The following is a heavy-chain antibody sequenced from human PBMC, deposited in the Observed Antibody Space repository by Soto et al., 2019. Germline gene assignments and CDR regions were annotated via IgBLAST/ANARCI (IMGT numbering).Heavy chain of an antibody. Sequence: SETLSLTCTVSGGSISSGDYYWSWIRQHPGKGLEWIGYIYYSGSTYYNTSLKSRVTISVDTSKNQFSLKLSSVTAADKAVYYCARWPQLKPRFDYWGQGTLVTVSS. CDR3: ARWPQLKPRFDY. CDR1: GGSISSGDYY. J-gene: IGHJ4*02. V-gene: IGHV4-31*03. CDR2: IYYSGST. D-gene: IGHD1-1*01.